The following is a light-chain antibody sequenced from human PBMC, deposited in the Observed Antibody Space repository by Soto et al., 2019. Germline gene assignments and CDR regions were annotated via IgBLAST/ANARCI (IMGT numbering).Light chain of an antibody. J-gene: IGLJ1*01. CDR2: GVS. V-gene: IGLV2-14*01. CDR3: SSHTISSALQV. CDR1: ISDFVVYNY. Sequence: QSVLTQPPSVSGSPGQSITISCTGTISDFVVYNYVSWYQQHPGKAPKLMIYGVSNRPSGVSNRFSGSKSGNTASLTISGLQADDEADYYCSSHTISSALQVFGTGTKVTVL.